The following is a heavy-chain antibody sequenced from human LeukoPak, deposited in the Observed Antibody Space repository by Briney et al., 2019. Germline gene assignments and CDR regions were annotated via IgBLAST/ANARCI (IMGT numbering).Heavy chain of an antibody. D-gene: IGHD2-2*01. CDR2: ISWNSVSI. CDR1: GFTFDDYA. V-gene: IGHV3-9*01. Sequence: PGRSLRLSCAASGFTFDDYAMHWVRQAPGKGLEWVSGISWNSVSIAYADSVKGRFTISRDNAKNSLYLEMNSLRTDGTALYYCAKDIGSTSWYLGNWGQGTLVTVSS. J-gene: IGHJ4*02. CDR3: AKDIGSTSWYLGN.